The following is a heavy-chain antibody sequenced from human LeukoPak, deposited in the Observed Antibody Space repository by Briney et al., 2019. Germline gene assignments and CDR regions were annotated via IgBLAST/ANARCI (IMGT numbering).Heavy chain of an antibody. V-gene: IGHV3-30*04. CDR1: GFTFSSYA. D-gene: IGHD1/OR15-1a*01. J-gene: IGHJ4*02. Sequence: PGGSLRLSCATSGFTFSSYAMHWVRQAPGKGLEWVALISYDGINQYYADSVKGRFIISRDNSKNTLYLQLNSLRLEDTAVYYCTLTTFGVVYYFDYWGQGPLVTVSS. CDR2: ISYDGINQ. CDR3: TLTTFGVVYYFDY.